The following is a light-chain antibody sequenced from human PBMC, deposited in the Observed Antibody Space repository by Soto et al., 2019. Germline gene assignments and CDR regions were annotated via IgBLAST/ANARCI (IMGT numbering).Light chain of an antibody. CDR1: SSNIGSNT. V-gene: IGLV1-44*01. CDR2: SNN. Sequence: QSVLTQPPSASGTPGQRVTISCSGNSSNIGSNTVNWYQHLPGTAPKLLMYSNNQRPSGVPDRFSGSKSGTSASLAISGLQSEDEADYYCAAWDDRLNGNVFGTGTKV. CDR3: AAWDDRLNGNV. J-gene: IGLJ1*01.